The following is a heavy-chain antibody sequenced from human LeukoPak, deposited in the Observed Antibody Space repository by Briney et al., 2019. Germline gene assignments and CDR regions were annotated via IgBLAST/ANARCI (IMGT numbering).Heavy chain of an antibody. J-gene: IGHJ4*02. D-gene: IGHD5-12*01. CDR2: MSKDGRTI. CDR3: ARGSYTGFDLYFDS. CDR1: GFRFSSQE. Sequence: GGSLRLSCAASGFRFSSQEMAWVRQAQGKGLEWVSYMSKDGRTIYYADSVKGRFTISRDNTRNSLFLQLNSLRADDTGFYYCARGSYTGFDLYFDSWGQGTLVTISS. V-gene: IGHV3-48*03.